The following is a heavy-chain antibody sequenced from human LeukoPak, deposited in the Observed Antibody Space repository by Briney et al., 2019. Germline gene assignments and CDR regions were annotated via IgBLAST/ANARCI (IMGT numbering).Heavy chain of an antibody. CDR3: ATWYYYDSSDYYLADY. J-gene: IGHJ4*02. Sequence: GASVKVSCKASGYTFTNYGITWVRQASGQGLEWMGWISAYTDKTNYAQKFQGRVTMTKDTSTDTAYMELSSLRSEDTAVYYCATWYYYDSSDYYLADYWGQGTLVTVSS. CDR1: GYTFTNYG. CDR2: ISAYTDKT. D-gene: IGHD3-22*01. V-gene: IGHV1-18*01.